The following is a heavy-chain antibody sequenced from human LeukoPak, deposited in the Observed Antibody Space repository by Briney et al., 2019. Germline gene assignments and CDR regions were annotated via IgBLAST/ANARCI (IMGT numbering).Heavy chain of an antibody. CDR3: ARDSLNYYFDY. J-gene: IGHJ4*02. Sequence: PSETLSLTCTVSGGSISSYYWSWIRQPPGKGLEWIGYIYYSGSTNYNPSLKSRVTISVDTSKNQFSLKLSSVTAADTAVYYCARDSLNYYFDYWGQGTLVTVSS. V-gene: IGHV4-59*01. CDR1: GGSISSYY. CDR2: IYYSGST. D-gene: IGHD2-15*01.